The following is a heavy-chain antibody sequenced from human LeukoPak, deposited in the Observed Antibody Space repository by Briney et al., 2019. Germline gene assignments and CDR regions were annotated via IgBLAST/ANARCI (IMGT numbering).Heavy chain of an antibody. J-gene: IGHJ5*02. CDR2: IKQDGSEK. V-gene: IGHV3-7*01. D-gene: IGHD1-26*01. Sequence: GGSLRLSCAASGFTFSSYWMSWVRQAPGKGLEWVANIKQDGSEKYYVDSVKGRFTISRDNAKNSLYLQMNSLRAEDTAVYYCARDGEVGVGRWFDPWGQGTLVTVSS. CDR1: GFTFSSYW. CDR3: ARDGEVGVGRWFDP.